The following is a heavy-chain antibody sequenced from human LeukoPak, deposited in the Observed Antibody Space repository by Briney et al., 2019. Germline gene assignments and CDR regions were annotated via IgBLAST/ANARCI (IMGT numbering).Heavy chain of an antibody. J-gene: IGHJ5*01. CDR1: GFTFTSYW. D-gene: IGHD3-10*01. Sequence: GGSLRLSCAASGFTFTSYWLSWVRQAPGKGLEWVANIRQDGREKSYADSVKGRFTISRDNAKTSVYLQMNSLRVEDTAVYYCAREGVGGFDSWGQGTLVTVSS. CDR3: AREGVGGFDS. V-gene: IGHV3-7*01. CDR2: IRQDGREK.